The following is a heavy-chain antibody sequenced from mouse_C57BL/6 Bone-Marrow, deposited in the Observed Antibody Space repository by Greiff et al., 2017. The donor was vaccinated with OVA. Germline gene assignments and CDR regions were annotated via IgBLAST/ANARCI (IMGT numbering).Heavy chain of an antibody. CDR3: VRGGIHTY. J-gene: IGHJ3*01. CDR1: GFSFNTYA. Sequence: EVKLQESGGGLVQPKGSLKLSCAASGFSFNTYAMNWVRQAPGKGLEWVARIRSKSNNYATYYADSVKDRFTISRDDSESMLYLQMNNLKTEDTAMYYCVRGGIHTYWGQGTLVTVSA. V-gene: IGHV10-1*01. CDR2: IRSKSNNYAT.